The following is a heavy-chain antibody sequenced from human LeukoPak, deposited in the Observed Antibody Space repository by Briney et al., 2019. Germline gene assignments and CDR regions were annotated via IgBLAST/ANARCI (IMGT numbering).Heavy chain of an antibody. CDR2: INPNSGGT. Sequence: ASVKVSCKVSGGTLSTYAISWVRQAPGQGLEWMGWINPNSGGTNYAQKFQGRVTMTRDTSISTAYMELSRLRSDDTAVYYCARVQFRLDPPDFDYWGQGTLVTVSS. D-gene: IGHD2-2*03. CDR3: ARVQFRLDPPDFDY. CDR1: GGTLSTYA. J-gene: IGHJ4*02. V-gene: IGHV1-2*02.